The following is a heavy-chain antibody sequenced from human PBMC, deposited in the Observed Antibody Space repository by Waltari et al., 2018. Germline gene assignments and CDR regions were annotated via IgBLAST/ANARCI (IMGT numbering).Heavy chain of an antibody. CDR3: ARDWGSSTIPGKYAFDI. Sequence: QVQLQQWGAGLLKPSETLSLTCAVYGGSFSGYYWSWIRQPPGKGLEWIGEINHSGSTNYNPSLKSRVTISVDTSKNQFSLKLSYVTAADTAVYYCARDWGSSTIPGKYAFDIWGQGTMVTVSS. CDR1: GGSFSGYY. J-gene: IGHJ3*02. V-gene: IGHV4-34*01. CDR2: INHSGST. D-gene: IGHD2-2*01.